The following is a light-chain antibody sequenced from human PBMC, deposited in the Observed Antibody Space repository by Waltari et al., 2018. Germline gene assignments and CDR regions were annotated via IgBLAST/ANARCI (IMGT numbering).Light chain of an antibody. CDR3: MQALHTPLT. J-gene: IGKJ4*01. CDR1: QLRLHSNGYTY. Sequence: DTVMTQSPLSLPVTPGEPASIACRPSQLRLHSNGYTYLHWYLQKAGQSPRLLIYLGSNRASGVPDRFSGSGSGTDFTLKISRVEAEDVGVYYCMQALHTPLTFGGGTKVEIK. CDR2: LGS. V-gene: IGKV2-28*01.